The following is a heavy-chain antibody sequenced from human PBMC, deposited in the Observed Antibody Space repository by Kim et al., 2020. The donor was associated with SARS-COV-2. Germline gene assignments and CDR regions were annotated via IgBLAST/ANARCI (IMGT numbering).Heavy chain of an antibody. CDR1: GFTFSSYA. D-gene: IGHD4-17*01. Sequence: GGSLRLSCAASGFTFSSYAMHWVRQAPGKGLEWVAVISYDGSNKYYADSVKGRFTISRDNSKNTLYLQMNSLRAEDTAVYYCARGVYGDYDNSNYYYGMDVWGQGTTVTVSS. V-gene: IGHV3-30*04. CDR3: ARGVYGDYDNSNYYYGMDV. CDR2: ISYDGSNK. J-gene: IGHJ6*02.